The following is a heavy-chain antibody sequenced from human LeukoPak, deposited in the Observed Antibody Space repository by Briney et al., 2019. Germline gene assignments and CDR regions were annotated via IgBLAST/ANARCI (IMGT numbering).Heavy chain of an antibody. D-gene: IGHD3-10*02. V-gene: IGHV3-74*01. CDR1: GFTFTTYW. Sequence: PGGSLRLSCAAAGFTFTTYWMHWVRQAPGKGLEWVSRIKGDEMTTNYADSVEGRFTISRDNAKNTVYLEINSLRAEDTAVYYCARGGLFAYYFDYWGQGTLVTVSS. J-gene: IGHJ4*02. CDR2: IKGDEMTT. CDR3: ARGGLFAYYFDY.